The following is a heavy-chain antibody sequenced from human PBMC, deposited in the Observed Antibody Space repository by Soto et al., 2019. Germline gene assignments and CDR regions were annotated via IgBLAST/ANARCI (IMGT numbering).Heavy chain of an antibody. CDR3: ATNDWDY. CDR2: VSSDGSNK. Sequence: PGGSLRLSCADSGFTFSSYAMHWVRQAPGKGLEWVAVVSSDGSNKWYADSVKGRFTISRDNSKNTLYLQMSSLRADDTAIYFCATNDWDYWGQGTLATVSS. D-gene: IGHD3-3*01. CDR1: GFTFSSYA. J-gene: IGHJ4*02. V-gene: IGHV3-30*03.